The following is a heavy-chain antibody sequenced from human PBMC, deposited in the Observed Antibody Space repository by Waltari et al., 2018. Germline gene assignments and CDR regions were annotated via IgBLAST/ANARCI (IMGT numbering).Heavy chain of an antibody. CDR3: ARNDYGDSLSY. CDR2: INMGNGKT. D-gene: IGHD4-17*01. Sequence: QVQLVQSGTEVKKPGASVKVSCKASGYTFSSYAIHWVRQAPGQRLEWMGWINMGNGKTTYSQKLQGRVTITRDTSASIVYMELSSLRSEDSTVYYCARNDYGDSLSYWGQGTLVTVSS. V-gene: IGHV1-3*04. J-gene: IGHJ4*02. CDR1: GYTFSSYA.